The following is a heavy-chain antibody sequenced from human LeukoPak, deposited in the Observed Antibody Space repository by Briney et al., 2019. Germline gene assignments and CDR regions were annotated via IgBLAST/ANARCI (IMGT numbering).Heavy chain of an antibody. CDR1: AFTFTNYA. V-gene: IGHV3-21*01. CDR2: ISSSSSYI. J-gene: IGHJ6*02. D-gene: IGHD2-2*01. CDR3: ARGRSYGFSSTSSMDV. Sequence: GGSLRLSCAASAFTFTNYAMAWVRRAPGKGLEWVSSISSSSSYIYYADSVKGRFTISRGNAKNSLYLQMNSLRAEDTAVYYCARGRSYGFSSTSSMDVWGQGTTVTVSS.